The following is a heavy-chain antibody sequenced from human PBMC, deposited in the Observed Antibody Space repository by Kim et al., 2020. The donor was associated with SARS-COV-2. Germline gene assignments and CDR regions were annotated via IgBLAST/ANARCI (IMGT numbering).Heavy chain of an antibody. D-gene: IGHD3-9*01. CDR2: IISSSSTI. CDR3: ARSNILVFDL. CDR1: GFTFSSYA. V-gene: IGHV3-48*02. Sequence: GGYLRLSCAASGFTFSSYAMNWVRQAPGKGLEWVSYIISSSSTIQYADSVKGRFTVSRDNAKNSLYLQMNSLRDEDTAVYYCARSNILVFDLWGRGTLVTVSS. J-gene: IGHJ2*01.